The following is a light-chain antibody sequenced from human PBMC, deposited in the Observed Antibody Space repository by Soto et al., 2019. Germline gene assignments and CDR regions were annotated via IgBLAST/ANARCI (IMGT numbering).Light chain of an antibody. Sequence: QSALTQPASVSGSPGQSITISCTGTRSNVGSYTLVSWYQQHPGKAPKLMIYEGTQRPSGVPHRFAGSKSGNTASLTISGLQAEEEADYYCCSYAGSSTYVFGTGTKLTVL. CDR1: RSNVGSYTL. J-gene: IGLJ2*01. CDR3: CSYAGSSTYV. V-gene: IGLV2-23*01. CDR2: EGT.